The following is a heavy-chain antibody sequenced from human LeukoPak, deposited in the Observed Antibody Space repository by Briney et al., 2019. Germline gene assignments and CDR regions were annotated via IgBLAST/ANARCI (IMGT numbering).Heavy chain of an antibody. Sequence: GGSLRLSCAASGFTFSSYAMSWVRQAPGKGLEWVSTMSGSGDTIYYADSVKGRFTISRDNSKNTLYLQMNSLRAEDTALYYCAKLEGYCSSSTCHGNWYFDRWGRGTLVTVSS. CDR3: AKLEGYCSSSTCHGNWYFDR. J-gene: IGHJ2*01. CDR1: GFTFSSYA. V-gene: IGHV3-23*01. D-gene: IGHD2-2*01. CDR2: MSGSGDTI.